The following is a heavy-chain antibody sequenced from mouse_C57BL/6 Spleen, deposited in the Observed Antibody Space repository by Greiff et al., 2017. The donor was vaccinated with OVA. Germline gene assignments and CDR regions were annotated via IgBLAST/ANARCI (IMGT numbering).Heavy chain of an antibody. CDR2: IYPGDGDT. J-gene: IGHJ1*03. V-gene: IGHV1-82*01. CDR1: GYAFSSSW. D-gene: IGHD1-1*01. CDR3: ARSPYYYGSSYFDV. Sequence: QVQLKQSGPELVKPGASVKISCKASGYAFSSSWMNWVKQRPGKGLEWIGRIYPGDGDTNYNGKFKGKATLTADKSSSTAYMQLSSLTSEDSAVYFCARSPYYYGSSYFDVWGTGTTVTVSS.